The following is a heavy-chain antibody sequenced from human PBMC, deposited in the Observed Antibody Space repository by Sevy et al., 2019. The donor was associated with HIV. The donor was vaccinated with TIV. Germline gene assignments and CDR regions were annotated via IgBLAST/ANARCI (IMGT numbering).Heavy chain of an antibody. Sequence: SETLSLTCAVYGGSFSGYYWSWIRQPPGKGLEWIGEINHSGSTNYNPSLKSLVTISVDTSKNQFSLKLSSVTAADTAVYYCARVYCGGDCYQGGAFDIWGQGTMVTVSS. D-gene: IGHD2-21*02. CDR1: GGSFSGYY. CDR2: INHSGST. V-gene: IGHV4-34*01. J-gene: IGHJ3*02. CDR3: ARVYCGGDCYQGGAFDI.